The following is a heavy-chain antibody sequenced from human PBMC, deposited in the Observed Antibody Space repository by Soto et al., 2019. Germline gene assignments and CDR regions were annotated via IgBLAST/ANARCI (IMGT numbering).Heavy chain of an antibody. D-gene: IGHD2-15*01. J-gene: IGHJ4*02. V-gene: IGHV4-59*01. Sequence: QVQLQESGPGLVKPSETLSLTCTVSGGSISSYYWSWIRQPPGKGLEWIGYIYYSGRTYYNPSLTRRVTISVVTYINSFTLTLSSETAPVTAVYYCARVDERVAKLSGYWGQGTLVTVSS. CDR3: ARVDERVAKLSGY. CDR2: IYYSGRT. CDR1: GGSISSYY.